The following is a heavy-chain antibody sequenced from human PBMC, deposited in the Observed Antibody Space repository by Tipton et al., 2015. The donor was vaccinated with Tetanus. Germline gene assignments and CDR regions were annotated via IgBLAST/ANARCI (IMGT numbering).Heavy chain of an antibody. CDR1: GFIFSSYG. V-gene: IGHV3-33*01. D-gene: IGHD2-15*01. CDR3: AREADCSGGSCFSGDFDT. J-gene: IGHJ4*02. CDR2: SWYDGTDE. Sequence: SLRLSCAASGFIFSSYGIHWVRQAPGKGLEWLAVSWYDGTDEYYADSVKGRFTISRDNSKNTLYLQMNSLRAEDTAIYYCAREADCSGGSCFSGDFDTWGQGTQVTVSS.